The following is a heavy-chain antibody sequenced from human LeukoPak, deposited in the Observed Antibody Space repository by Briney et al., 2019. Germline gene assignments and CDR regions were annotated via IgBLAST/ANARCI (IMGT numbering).Heavy chain of an antibody. D-gene: IGHD2-8*01. J-gene: IGHJ4*02. CDR1: GFTFSSYA. CDR2: ISGSGGST. V-gene: IGHV3-23*01. Sequence: GGSLRLSCAASGFTFSSYAMSWVRQAPGKGLEWVSAISGSGGSTYYADSVKGRFTISRDNSKNTLYLQMNSLRAEDTAVYYCAKSKGQRYCTNGVCYGGFDYWGQGTLVTVSS. CDR3: AKSKGQRYCTNGVCYGGFDY.